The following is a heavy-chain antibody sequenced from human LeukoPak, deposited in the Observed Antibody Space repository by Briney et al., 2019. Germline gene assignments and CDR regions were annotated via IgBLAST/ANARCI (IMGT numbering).Heavy chain of an antibody. Sequence: PGGSLRLSRAASGFTFSNYAITWVRQAPGKGLDWVSAISASGGETWYADSVKGRFTISRDNSKNTLYLQMNSLRAEDTALYYCAKDYCNGDGCDRFFDDWGQGTLVTVSS. CDR1: GFTFSNYA. CDR3: AKDYCNGDGCDRFFDD. J-gene: IGHJ4*02. CDR2: ISASGGET. V-gene: IGHV3-23*01. D-gene: IGHD2-15*01.